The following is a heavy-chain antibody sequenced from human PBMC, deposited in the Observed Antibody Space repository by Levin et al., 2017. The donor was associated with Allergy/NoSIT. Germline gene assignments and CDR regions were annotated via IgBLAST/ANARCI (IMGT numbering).Heavy chain of an antibody. J-gene: IGHJ4*02. CDR1: GGSFSGYY. Sequence: SETLSLTCGVYGGSFSGYYWGWIRQPPGKGLEWIGEINHSGSTNYNPSLKSRVTISVDTSKNQFSLKLSSVTAADTAVYYCARETWYSSGWYLDYWGQGTLVTVSS. D-gene: IGHD6-19*01. CDR2: INHSGST. CDR3: ARETWYSSGWYLDY. V-gene: IGHV4-34*01.